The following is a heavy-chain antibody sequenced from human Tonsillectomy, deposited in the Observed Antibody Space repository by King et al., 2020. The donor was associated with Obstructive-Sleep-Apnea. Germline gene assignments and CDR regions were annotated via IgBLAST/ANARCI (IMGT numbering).Heavy chain of an antibody. J-gene: IGHJ4*02. V-gene: IGHV3-33*01. CDR1: GFSFSSYG. Sequence: VQLVESGGGVVQPGRSLRLSCAASGFSFSSYGMHWVRQAPGKGLEWVAVIRYDGSNKYDADSVKGRFTISRDNSKNTLYLQMNSLRAEDTAVYYCARDETGAVAGVDYWGQGTLVTVSS. CDR3: ARDETGAVAGVDY. CDR2: IRYDGSNK. D-gene: IGHD6-19*01.